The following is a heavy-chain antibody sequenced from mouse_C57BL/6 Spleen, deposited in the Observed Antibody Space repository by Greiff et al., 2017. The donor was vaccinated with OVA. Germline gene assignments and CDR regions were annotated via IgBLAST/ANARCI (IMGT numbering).Heavy chain of an antibody. D-gene: IGHD2-3*01. CDR3: ARRDGYYYYAMDY. Sequence: VQLQQPGAELVKPGASVKMSCKASGYTFTSYWITWVKQRPGQGLEWIGDIYPGSGSTNYNEKFKSKATLTVDTSSSTAYMQRSSLTSEDSAVYYCARRDGYYYYAMDYWGQGTSVTVSS. V-gene: IGHV1-55*01. J-gene: IGHJ4*01. CDR2: IYPGSGST. CDR1: GYTFTSYW.